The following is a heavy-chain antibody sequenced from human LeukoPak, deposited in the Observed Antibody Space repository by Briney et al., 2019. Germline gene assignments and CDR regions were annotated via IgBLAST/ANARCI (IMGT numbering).Heavy chain of an antibody. J-gene: IGHJ6*02. Sequence: GASVKVSCKASGYTFTSYGISWVRQAPGQGLEWMGWISAYNGNRNYAQKLQGRVTMTTDTSTSTAYMELRSLRSDDTAVYYCARDTPNYDTSGYSPYYYYYYGMDVWGQGTTVTVSS. D-gene: IGHD3-22*01. CDR1: GYTFTSYG. CDR2: ISAYNGNR. CDR3: ARDTPNYDTSGYSPYYYYYYGMDV. V-gene: IGHV1-18*01.